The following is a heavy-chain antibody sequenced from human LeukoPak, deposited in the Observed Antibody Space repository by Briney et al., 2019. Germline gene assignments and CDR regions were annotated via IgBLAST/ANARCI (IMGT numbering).Heavy chain of an antibody. J-gene: IGHJ4*02. CDR2: INPAGTET. CDR1: GFSFSAYW. V-gene: IGHV3-7*01. Sequence: GGSLRLSCAASGFSFSAYWMTWVRQARGRGLEGVANINPAGTETYYVNPVKGRFTISRDNAKNLLYLQMNSLRAEDTAVYYCARFGYVAAVDLWGQGTLVTVSS. CDR3: ARFGYVAAVDL. D-gene: IGHD2-15*01.